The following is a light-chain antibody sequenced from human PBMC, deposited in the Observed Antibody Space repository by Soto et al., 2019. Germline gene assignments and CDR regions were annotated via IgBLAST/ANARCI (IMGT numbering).Light chain of an antibody. V-gene: IGLV2-8*01. CDR1: SSDVGGYNY. Sequence: QSVLTQPPSASGSPGQSVAISCTGTSSDVGGYNYVSWYQQHPGKAPKLMIYEVNKRPSGVPDRFSGSKSGNTASLTVSGLQAEDEAEYYCSSYTNINTRACVFGTGTKLTVL. CDR2: EVN. CDR3: SSYTNINTRACV. J-gene: IGLJ1*01.